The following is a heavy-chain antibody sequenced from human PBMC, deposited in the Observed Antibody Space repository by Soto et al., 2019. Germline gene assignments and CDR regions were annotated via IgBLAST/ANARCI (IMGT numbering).Heavy chain of an antibody. V-gene: IGHV4-34*01. D-gene: IGHD3-3*01. CDR2: INHGGTT. Sequence: KPSETLSLTCAVYGGSLSDYYWSWIRQPPGKGLEWIGEINHGGTTNYNPSLSGRVTISVDTSKNRFSLKLTSVTAADTAVYYCARSLFFGANWFDPWGQGALVTVSS. J-gene: IGHJ5*02. CDR1: GGSLSDYY. CDR3: ARSLFFGANWFDP.